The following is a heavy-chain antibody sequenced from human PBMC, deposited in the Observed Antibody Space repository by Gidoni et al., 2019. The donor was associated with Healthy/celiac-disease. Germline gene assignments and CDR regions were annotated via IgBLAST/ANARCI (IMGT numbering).Heavy chain of an antibody. CDR2: IYYSGST. CDR1: GGSISSSSYY. V-gene: IGHV4-39*01. Sequence: QLQLQESGPGLVQPSETLSLTCTVPGGSISSSSYYWGWIRQPPGKGLEWIGSIYYSGSTYYNPSLKSRVTISVDTSKNQFSLKLSSVTAADTAVYYCARQRYSWGEYYFDYWGQGTLVTVSS. CDR3: ARQRYSWGEYYFDY. J-gene: IGHJ4*02. D-gene: IGHD2-15*01.